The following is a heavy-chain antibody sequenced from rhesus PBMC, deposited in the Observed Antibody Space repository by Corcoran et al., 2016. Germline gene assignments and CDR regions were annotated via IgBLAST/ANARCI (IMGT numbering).Heavy chain of an antibody. CDR3: ARLPYYSNYFDY. CDR2: IYGSDGGT. Sequence: QVQLQESGPGLVKPSETLSLTCAVSGGSISDDYYWSWIRQPPGKGLEWIGYIYGSDGGTNYNPSLKNRVTLSIDTDKNQFSLKLSSVTAADTAVYYCARLPYYSNYFDYWGQGVLVTVSS. CDR1: GGSISDDYY. D-gene: IGHD3-9*01. J-gene: IGHJ4*01. V-gene: IGHV4-106*01.